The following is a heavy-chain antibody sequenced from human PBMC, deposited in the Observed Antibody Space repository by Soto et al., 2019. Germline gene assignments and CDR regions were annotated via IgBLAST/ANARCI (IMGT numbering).Heavy chain of an antibody. CDR3: ARDDVLCDGGRCYGVPLDF. D-gene: IGHD2-15*01. CDR2: IQSGGPT. CDR1: GFTVSSKY. J-gene: IGHJ6*04. V-gene: IGHV3-66*01. Sequence: GSLRLSCAASGFTVSSKYMSWVRQAPGKGLEWVSLIQSGGPTYYADSVKGRFTISRDTSENTLHLQMDSLRAEDTAVYYCARDDVLCDGGRCYGVPLDFWGKGTTVTVSS.